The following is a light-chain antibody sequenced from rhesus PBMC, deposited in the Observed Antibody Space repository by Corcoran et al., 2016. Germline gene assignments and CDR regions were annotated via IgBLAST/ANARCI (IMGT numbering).Light chain of an antibody. Sequence: DIQMTQSPSSLSASIGDTVTITCRASQGISNYLAWYQQKPAKALKPLIYYAANLESGVPSRFSGSGSGTDVTLTLSSLQPEDFAIYYFQQHNSYPLTFSGGTKVELK. V-gene: IGKV1S14*01. CDR2: YAA. CDR1: QGISNY. CDR3: QQHNSYPLT. J-gene: IGKJ4*01.